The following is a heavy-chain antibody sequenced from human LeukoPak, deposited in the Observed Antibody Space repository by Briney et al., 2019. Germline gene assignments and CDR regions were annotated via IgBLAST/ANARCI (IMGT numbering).Heavy chain of an antibody. Sequence: GGSLRLSCVASGFTFSSYAMSWVRQAPGKRLEWVSSISASGGNTYYADSVQGRFTISRDNSKNTLYLQMNSLRAEDTVVFYCAKGDRSGSYSYFDYWGQGTLVTVSS. CDR2: ISASGGNT. CDR3: AKGDRSGSYSYFDY. D-gene: IGHD3-10*01. CDR1: GFTFSSYA. J-gene: IGHJ4*02. V-gene: IGHV3-23*01.